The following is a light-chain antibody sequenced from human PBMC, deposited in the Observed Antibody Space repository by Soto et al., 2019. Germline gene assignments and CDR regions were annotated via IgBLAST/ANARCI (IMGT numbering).Light chain of an antibody. V-gene: IGKV4-1*01. CDR2: WAS. CDR3: QQYFTSPWT. J-gene: IGKJ1*01. CDR1: QSILDRSKNKYY. Sequence: DIVMTQSPDSLAVSLGERATFNCKSSQSILDRSKNKYYLAWYQQKSRQPPKLLIYWASLREPGVPDRFTGSGSGTDFTLTISSLQAEDVAVYYCQQYFTSPWTFGQGTKVEI.